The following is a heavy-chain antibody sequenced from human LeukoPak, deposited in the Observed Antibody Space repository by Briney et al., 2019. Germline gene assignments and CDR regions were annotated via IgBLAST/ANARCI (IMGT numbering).Heavy chain of an antibody. V-gene: IGHV3-23*01. CDR2: IDGSGGSA. J-gene: IGHJ5*02. CDR3: AKFNYGDFHGA. Sequence: PGGSLRLSCAASGFTFSSYAMSRVRQAPGKGLEWVSGIDGSGGSANYADSVRGRLTISRDNSKNTLFLQMNSLRAEDTAVYYCAKFNYGDFHGAWGQGTLVTVSS. CDR1: GFTFSSYA. D-gene: IGHD4-17*01.